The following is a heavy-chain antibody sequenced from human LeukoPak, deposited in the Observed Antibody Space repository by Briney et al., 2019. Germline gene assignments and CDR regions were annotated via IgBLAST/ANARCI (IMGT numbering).Heavy chain of an antibody. CDR2: ISAYNGNT. Sequence: ASVKVSCKASGYTFTSYGISWVRQAPGQGLEWMGWISAYNGNTNYAQKLQGRVTMTRDTSISTAYMELSRLRSDDTAVYYCARMGYYDSSGYLFDYWGQGTLVTVSS. CDR3: ARMGYYDSSGYLFDY. V-gene: IGHV1-18*01. CDR1: GYTFTSYG. D-gene: IGHD3-22*01. J-gene: IGHJ4*02.